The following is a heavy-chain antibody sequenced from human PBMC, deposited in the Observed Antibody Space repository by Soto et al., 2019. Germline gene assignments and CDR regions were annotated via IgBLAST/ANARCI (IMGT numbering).Heavy chain of an antibody. CDR1: GGSISSSSYY. CDR2: IYYSGST. CDR3: ASSQDYDFWSGYYTGDEGLWWFDP. Sequence: SETLSLTCTVSGGSISSSSYYWGWIRQPPGKGLEWIGSIYYSGSTYYNPSLKSRVTISVDTSKNQFSLKLSSLTAADTAVYYCASSQDYDFWSGYYTGDEGLWWFDPWGQGTLVTVSS. D-gene: IGHD3-3*01. V-gene: IGHV4-39*01. J-gene: IGHJ5*02.